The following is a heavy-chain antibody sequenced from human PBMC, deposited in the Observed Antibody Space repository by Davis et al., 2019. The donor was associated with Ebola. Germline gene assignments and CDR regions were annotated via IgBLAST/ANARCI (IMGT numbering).Heavy chain of an antibody. V-gene: IGHV4-30-2*01. D-gene: IGHD2-21*01. CDR1: GGSISSGGYS. CDR2: IYHSGST. CDR3: ARGSDRDYYYGMDV. J-gene: IGHJ6*02. Sequence: MPSETLSLTCAVSGGSISSGGYSWSWIRQPPGKGLEWIGYIYHSGSTYYNPSLKSRVTISVDRSKNQFSLKLSSVTAADTAVYYCARGSDRDYYYGMDVWGQGTTVTVSS.